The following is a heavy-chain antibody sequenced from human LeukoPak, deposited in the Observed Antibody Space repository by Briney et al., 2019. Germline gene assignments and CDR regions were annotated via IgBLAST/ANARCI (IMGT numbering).Heavy chain of an antibody. CDR2: ISGGNSYI. D-gene: IGHD6-19*01. V-gene: IGHV3-21*03. Sequence: GGSLRLSCAASGFTFTYYTMNWIRQSPGKGLEWVSSISGGNSYIYYADSVKGRFTISRDNAQNTLYLQMNSLRVEDTAVYYCVRDSASTGWYLNWFDPWGQGPLVPVSS. J-gene: IGHJ5*02. CDR3: VRDSASTGWYLNWFDP. CDR1: GFTFTYYT.